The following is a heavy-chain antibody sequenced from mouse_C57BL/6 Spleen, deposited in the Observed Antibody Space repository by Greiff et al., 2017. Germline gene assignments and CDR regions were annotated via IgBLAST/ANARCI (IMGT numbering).Heavy chain of an antibody. CDR3: ARSHYGSSLDY. CDR1: GYTFTSYW. J-gene: IGHJ2*01. Sequence: QVQLQQPGAELVMPGASVKLSCKASGYTFTSYWMHWVKQRPGQGLEWIGEIDPSDSYTNYNQKFKGKSTLTVDKSSSTAYMQLSSLTSEDSAVXYCARSHYGSSLDYWGQGTTLTVSS. V-gene: IGHV1-69*01. D-gene: IGHD1-1*01. CDR2: IDPSDSYT.